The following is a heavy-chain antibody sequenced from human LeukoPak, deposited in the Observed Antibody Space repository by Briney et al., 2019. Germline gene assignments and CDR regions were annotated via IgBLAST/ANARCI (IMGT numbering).Heavy chain of an antibody. Sequence: GASVKVSCKASGYTFTSYGISWVRQAPGQGLEWMGWISAYNGNTNYAQKLQGRVTVTTDTSTSTAYMELRGLRSDDAAVYYCARVGYYDFWSGPTKYYYYMDVWGKGTTVTVSS. CDR1: GYTFTSYG. D-gene: IGHD3-3*01. CDR3: ARVGYYDFWSGPTKYYYYMDV. V-gene: IGHV1-18*01. J-gene: IGHJ6*03. CDR2: ISAYNGNT.